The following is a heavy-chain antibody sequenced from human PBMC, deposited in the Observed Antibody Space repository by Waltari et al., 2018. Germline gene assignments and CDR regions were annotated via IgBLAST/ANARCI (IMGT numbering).Heavy chain of an antibody. CDR2: FYIGETA. CDR3: ARGGDRISASGRNAYDI. J-gene: IGHJ3*02. D-gene: IGHD2-15*01. CDR1: GGSSRNYF. Sequence: QVQLQESGPGLVKPSETLSLTCTVSGGSSRNYFWSWIRQPAGRGREWIGRFYIGETANYNPPPESRVAMSVDTSNNQFSLEVNSVTAADTAMYFCARGGDRISASGRNAYDIWGQGTMVIVSS. V-gene: IGHV4-4*07.